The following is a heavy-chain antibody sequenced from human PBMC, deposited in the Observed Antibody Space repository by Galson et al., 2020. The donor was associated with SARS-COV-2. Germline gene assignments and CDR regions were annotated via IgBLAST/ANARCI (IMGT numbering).Heavy chain of an antibody. Sequence: GGSLRLSCAASGFTFSRYAVYWVRQAPGKGLEWVSAISGSGDSTYYADSVKGRFTISRDNSKNTLFLQMSGLRAGDTAIYYCARSSYYYFYMDVWGRGTTVTISS. CDR1: GFTFSRYA. D-gene: IGHD2-21*01. J-gene: IGHJ6*03. CDR2: ISGSGDST. V-gene: IGHV3-23*01. CDR3: ARSSYYYFYMDV.